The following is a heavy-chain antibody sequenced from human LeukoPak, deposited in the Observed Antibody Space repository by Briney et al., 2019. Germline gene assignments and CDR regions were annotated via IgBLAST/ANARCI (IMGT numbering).Heavy chain of an antibody. CDR1: GGSISSGSYY. J-gene: IGHJ6*03. CDR2: IYYSGST. V-gene: IGHV4-61*01. CDR3: ARVSALLYRTGYMDV. Sequence: SETLSLTCTVSGGSISSGSYYWSWIRQPPGKGLEWIGYIYYSGSTNYNPSLKSRVTISVDTSKNQFSLKLSSVTAADTAVYYCARVSALLYRTGYMDVWGKGTTVTVSS. D-gene: IGHD2-2*02.